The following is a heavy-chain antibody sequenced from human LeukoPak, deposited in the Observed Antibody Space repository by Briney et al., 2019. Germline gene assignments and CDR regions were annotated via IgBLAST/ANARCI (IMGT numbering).Heavy chain of an antibody. CDR2: IRYDGSNK. CDR1: GFTFSSYG. D-gene: IGHD1-26*01. CDR3: AKALSDTRLDAFDI. Sequence: GRSLRLSCAASGFTFSSYGMHWVRQAPGKGLEWVAFIRYDGSNKYYADSVKGRFTISRDNSKNTLYLQMNSLRAEDTAVYYCAKALSDTRLDAFDIWGQGTMVTVSS. V-gene: IGHV3-30*02. J-gene: IGHJ3*02.